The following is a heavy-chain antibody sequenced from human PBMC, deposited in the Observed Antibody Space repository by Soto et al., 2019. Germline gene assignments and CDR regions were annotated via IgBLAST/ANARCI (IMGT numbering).Heavy chain of an antibody. J-gene: IGHJ2*01. V-gene: IGHV4-34*01. CDR2: LNHSGST. D-gene: IGHD6-19*01. CDR1: GGSCSPYF. Sequence: QVQLQQWGAGLLKPSETLSLTCAVYGGSCSPYFWSWIRQPPGKGLEGIGELNHSGSTNYNPSLMSRATSQVDPSKNQVSLKLIYVTAADTAVYYCARLARGWPCYYFDFWGRGHPVTVSS. CDR3: ARLARGWPCYYFDF.